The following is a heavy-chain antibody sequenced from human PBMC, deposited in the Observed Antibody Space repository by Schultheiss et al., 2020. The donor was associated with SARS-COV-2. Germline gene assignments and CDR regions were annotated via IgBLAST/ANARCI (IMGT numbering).Heavy chain of an antibody. V-gene: IGHV4-61*01. CDR1: GGSVSSGSYY. Sequence: SETLSLTCTVSGGSVSSGSYYWSWIRQPPGKGLEWIGYIYYSGSTNYNPSLKSRVTISVDTSKNQFSLKLSSVTAADTAVYYCASVTYSSLRFDPWGQGTLVTVSS. CDR2: IYYSGST. CDR3: ASVTYSSLRFDP. J-gene: IGHJ5*02. D-gene: IGHD3-22*01.